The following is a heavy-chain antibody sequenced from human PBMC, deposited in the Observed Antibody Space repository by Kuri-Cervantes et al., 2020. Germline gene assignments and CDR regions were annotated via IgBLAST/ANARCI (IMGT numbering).Heavy chain of an antibody. V-gene: IGHV1-3*01. CDR2: INAGNGNT. D-gene: IGHD2-15*01. CDR3: ARDPPRIVVVVAARSGF. CDR1: GYTFTSYA. Sequence: ASVKVSCKASGYTFTSYAMHWVRQAPGQRLEWMGWINAGNGNTKYSQKFQGRVTMTTDTSTSTAYMELRSLRSDDTAVYYCARDPPRIVVVVAARSGFWGQGTLVTVSS. J-gene: IGHJ4*02.